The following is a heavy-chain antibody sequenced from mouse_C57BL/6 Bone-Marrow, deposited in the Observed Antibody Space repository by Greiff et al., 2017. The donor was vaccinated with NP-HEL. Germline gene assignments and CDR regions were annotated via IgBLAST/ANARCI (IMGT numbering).Heavy chain of an antibody. D-gene: IGHD1-1*01. V-gene: IGHV1-20*01. CDR3: ARDGITTVVGAMDY. J-gene: IGHJ4*01. Sequence: VQLQQSGPELVKPGDSVKISCKASGYSFTGYFMNWVMQSHGKSLEWIGRINPYNGDTFYNQKFKGKATLTVDKSSSTAHMELRSLTSEDSAVYYCARDGITTVVGAMDYWGQGTSVTVSS. CDR1: GYSFTGYF. CDR2: INPYNGDT.